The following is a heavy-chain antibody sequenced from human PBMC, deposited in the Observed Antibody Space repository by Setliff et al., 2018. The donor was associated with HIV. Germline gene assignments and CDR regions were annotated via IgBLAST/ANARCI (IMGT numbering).Heavy chain of an antibody. CDR1: GYRFSWYG. Sequence: GASVKVSCKTSGYRFSWYGIHWLRQAPGQKLGWMGWINTETGNPTCAPVFTGRSVLSMYTSVSAAYLEISSLVSEDSALYYCAREESGENYPDYWGQGTMVTVSS. CDR2: INTETGNP. D-gene: IGHD1-7*01. J-gene: IGHJ4*02. CDR3: AREESGENYPDY. V-gene: IGHV7-4-1*02.